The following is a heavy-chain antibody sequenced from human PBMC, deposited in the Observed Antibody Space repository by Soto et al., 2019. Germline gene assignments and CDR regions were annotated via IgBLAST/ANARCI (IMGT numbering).Heavy chain of an antibody. CDR3: ARDSTIFGVVTPPGGMDV. CDR1: GYTFTSYG. Sequence: GASVKVSCKASGYTFTSYGISWVRQAPGQGLEWMGIINPIGGSTSYAQKFQGRVTMTRDTSTSTVYMELSSLRSEDTAVYYCARDSTIFGVVTPPGGMDVWGQGTTVTVSS. J-gene: IGHJ6*02. V-gene: IGHV1-46*01. CDR2: INPIGGST. D-gene: IGHD3-3*01.